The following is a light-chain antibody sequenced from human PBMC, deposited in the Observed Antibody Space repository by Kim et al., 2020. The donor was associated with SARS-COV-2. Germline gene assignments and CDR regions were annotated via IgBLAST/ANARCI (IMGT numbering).Light chain of an antibody. V-gene: IGKV3-20*01. J-gene: IGKJ4*01. CDR3: QQYGSSLLT. CDR1: QRGRRSE. CDR2: GAS. Sequence: GEREKHARRARQRGRRSEGDREQKKPGQEHRLLSDGASSRATGIPDRVSGSGTGKDFTLTISRLEPEDFGVYYCQQYGSSLLTFGGGTKVDIK.